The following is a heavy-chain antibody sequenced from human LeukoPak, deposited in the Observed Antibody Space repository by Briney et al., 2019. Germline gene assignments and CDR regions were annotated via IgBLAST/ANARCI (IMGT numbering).Heavy chain of an antibody. CDR1: GGSIRSYY. J-gene: IGHJ5*02. Sequence: NPSETLSLTCTVSGGSIRSYYWSWIRQPPGKGLEWIGYIYYSGSTNYNPSLKSRVTISVDTSKNQFSLKLSSVTAADTAVYYCARHGDFYDSSGDWFDPWGQGTLVTVSS. D-gene: IGHD3-22*01. V-gene: IGHV4-59*08. CDR2: IYYSGST. CDR3: ARHGDFYDSSGDWFDP.